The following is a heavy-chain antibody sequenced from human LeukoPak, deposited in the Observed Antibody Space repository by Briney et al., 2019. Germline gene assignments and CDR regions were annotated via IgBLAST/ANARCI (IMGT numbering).Heavy chain of an antibody. CDR2: IYWDDGK. D-gene: IGHD3-10*01. J-gene: IGHJ4*02. V-gene: IGHV2-5*02. CDR1: GFSLRTSGMG. CDR3: ARLSRIAMLWGVIRHFDY. Sequence: SGPTLVNPTQTLTLTCTFSGFSLRTSGMGVGWIRQPPGKALEWLALIYWDDGKRYSPSLKSRLTITKDTSKNQVVLTVTNMDPVDTATYFCARLSRIAMLWGVIRHFDYWGQGTLVTVSS.